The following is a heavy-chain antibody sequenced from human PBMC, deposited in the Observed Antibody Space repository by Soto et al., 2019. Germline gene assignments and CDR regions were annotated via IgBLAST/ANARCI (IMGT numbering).Heavy chain of an antibody. V-gene: IGHV3-23*01. D-gene: IGHD1-26*01. J-gene: IGHJ4*02. CDR1: GFTFSSYA. CDR3: TRTPSGSYGLS. CDR2: LSGSGGTT. Sequence: PGGSLRLSCAASGFTFSSYAMSWVRQTPGKGLEWVSTLSGSGGTTYYADSVKGQFTISRDNSKSTLYLQMNSLRAEDTAVYYCTRTPSGSYGLSWGQGTLVTVSS.